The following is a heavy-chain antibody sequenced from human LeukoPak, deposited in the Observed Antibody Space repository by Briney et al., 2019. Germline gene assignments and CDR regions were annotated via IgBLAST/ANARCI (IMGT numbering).Heavy chain of an antibody. CDR1: GFIFSNFW. J-gene: IGHJ4*02. D-gene: IGHD2-21*01. CDR2: INSDGRTT. CDR3: ARGGGYCGGDCYGIDY. Sequence: GGSLRLSCAASGFIFSNFWMHWVRQVPGKGLVWVSHINSDGRTTDYADSVKGRFTISRDDAKNSLYLQMNSLRAEDTAVYYCARGGGYCGGDCYGIDYWGQGSLVTVSS. V-gene: IGHV3-74*01.